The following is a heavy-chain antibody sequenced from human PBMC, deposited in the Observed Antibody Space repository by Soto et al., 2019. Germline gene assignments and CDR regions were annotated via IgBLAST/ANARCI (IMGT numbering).Heavy chain of an antibody. CDR1: GYSFTSYW. CDR2: IGPSDSYT. D-gene: IGHD3-22*01. Sequence: GESLKISCKGSGYSFTSYWISWVRQMPGKGLEWMGRIGPSDSYTNYSPSFQGHVTILADKSISTAYLQWSSLKASDTAMYYCARRNYYYDSSGYYSYYYYGMDVWGQGTTVTVSS. CDR3: ARRNYYYDSSGYYSYYYYGMDV. J-gene: IGHJ6*02. V-gene: IGHV5-10-1*01.